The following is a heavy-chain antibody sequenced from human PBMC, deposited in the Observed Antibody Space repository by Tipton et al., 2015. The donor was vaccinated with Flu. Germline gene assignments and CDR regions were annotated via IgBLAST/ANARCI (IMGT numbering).Heavy chain of an antibody. CDR1: GFTFGDYA. Sequence: SLRLSCAASGFTFGDYAMHWVRQAPGKGLEWVSLITWNSGIIAYADSVKVRFTISRDNAKDSLYLQMNSLRTEDTALYYCGKAGRGGSSCYLNFWGQGTLVTVSS. CDR2: ITWNSGII. V-gene: IGHV3-9*01. D-gene: IGHD2-2*01. CDR3: GKAGRGGSSCYLNF. J-gene: IGHJ4*02.